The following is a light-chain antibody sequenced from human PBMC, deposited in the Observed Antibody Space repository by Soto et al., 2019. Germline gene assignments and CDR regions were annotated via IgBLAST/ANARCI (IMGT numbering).Light chain of an antibody. V-gene: IGLV2-23*01. CDR1: ISDVGSSGP. CDR2: EGS. J-gene: IGLJ1*01. CDR3: CSYVGARTYV. Sequence: QSALPQPASVSGSPGQSITISCSGSISDVGSSGPVSWYQHHPGQVPKLIIYEGSRRPSGVSSRFSGSKTGNTASLTITGLQAEDEANYYCCSYVGARTYVFGTGTKVTVL.